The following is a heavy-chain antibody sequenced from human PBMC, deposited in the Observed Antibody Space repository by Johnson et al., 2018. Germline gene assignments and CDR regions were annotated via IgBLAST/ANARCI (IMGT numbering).Heavy chain of an antibody. CDR3: AKGGVGAAADAFDI. J-gene: IGHJ3*02. CDR2: ISYDGSNK. D-gene: IGHD6-13*01. V-gene: IGHV3-30*18. Sequence: QVQLVESGGGVVQPGRSXRLSCAASGFTFSSYGMHWVRQAPGKGLEWVAVISYDGSNKYYAASVKGRFTISRDNSKNPLYLQMNSLRAEDTAVYYCAKGGVGAAADAFDIWGQGTMVTVSS. CDR1: GFTFSSYG.